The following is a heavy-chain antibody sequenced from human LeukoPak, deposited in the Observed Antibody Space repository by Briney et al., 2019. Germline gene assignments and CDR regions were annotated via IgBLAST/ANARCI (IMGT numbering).Heavy chain of an antibody. CDR2: IYHSGST. Sequence: SETLSLTCTVSGGSISSGGYYWSWIRQPPGKGLEWIGYIYHSGSTYYNPSLKSRVTISVDRSKNQFSLKLSSVTAADTAVYYCARDSSSWKLDYWGQGTLVTVSS. V-gene: IGHV4-30-2*01. J-gene: IGHJ4*02. CDR3: ARDSSSWKLDY. CDR1: GGSISSGGYY. D-gene: IGHD6-13*01.